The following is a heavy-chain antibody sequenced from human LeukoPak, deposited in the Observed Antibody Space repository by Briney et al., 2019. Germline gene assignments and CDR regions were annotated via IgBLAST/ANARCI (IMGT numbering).Heavy chain of an antibody. CDR2: INPNSDGT. V-gene: IGHV1-2*02. D-gene: IGHD6-6*01. CDR1: GYTFTGYY. Sequence: ASVKVSCKASGYTFTGYYMHWVRQAPGQGLEWMGWINPNSDGTNYAQKFQGRVTMTRDTSISTAYMELSRLRSDDTAVYYCARVGQLGDYFDYWGQGTLVTVSS. J-gene: IGHJ4*02. CDR3: ARVGQLGDYFDY.